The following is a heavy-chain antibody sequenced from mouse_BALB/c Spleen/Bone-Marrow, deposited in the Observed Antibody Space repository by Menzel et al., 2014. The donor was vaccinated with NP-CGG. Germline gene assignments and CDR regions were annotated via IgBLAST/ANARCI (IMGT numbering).Heavy chain of an antibody. CDR1: GYNFTSYW. CDR2: IYPVSAST. CDR3: ASGVYYAMDY. Sequence: QESGAERVKPGTSVTLSCKASGYNFTSYWVNWVKLRPGQGLEWIGDIYPVSASTNYNEKFRSKATLTVDTSSSTAYMQLSNLASDDSALYYCASGVYYAMDYWGQGTSVTVSS. V-gene: IGHV1-55*01. J-gene: IGHJ4*01.